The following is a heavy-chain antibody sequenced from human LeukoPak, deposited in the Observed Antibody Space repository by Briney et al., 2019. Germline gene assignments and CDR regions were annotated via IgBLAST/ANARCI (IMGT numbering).Heavy chain of an antibody. D-gene: IGHD2-8*01. CDR1: GGSISSGSYY. Sequence: SQTLSLTCTVSGGSISSGSYYWSWIRQPAGKGLEWIGRIYTSGSTNYNPSLKSRVTISVDTSKNQFSLKLSSVTAADTAVYYCARRHWSRTYYFDYWGQGTLVTISS. J-gene: IGHJ4*02. CDR2: IYTSGST. CDR3: ARRHWSRTYYFDY. V-gene: IGHV4-61*02.